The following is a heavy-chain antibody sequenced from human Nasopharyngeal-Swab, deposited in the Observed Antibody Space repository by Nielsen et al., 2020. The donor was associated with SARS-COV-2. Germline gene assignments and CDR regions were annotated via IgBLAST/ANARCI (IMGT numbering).Heavy chain of an antibody. D-gene: IGHD2-8*01. Sequence: GGSLRLSCEASGFTFCSYSMNWVRQAPGKGLEWVSSISSSSSYIYYADSARGRFTISRDNAKNSLYLQMNSPRAEDTAVYYCARDKSGLGAFVWDAYYFGMDVWGQGTTVTVSS. V-gene: IGHV3-21*01. J-gene: IGHJ6*02. CDR1: GFTFCSYS. CDR2: ISSSSSYI. CDR3: ARDKSGLGAFVWDAYYFGMDV.